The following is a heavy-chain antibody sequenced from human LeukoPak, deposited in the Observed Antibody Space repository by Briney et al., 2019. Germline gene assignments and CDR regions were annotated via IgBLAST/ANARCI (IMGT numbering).Heavy chain of an antibody. V-gene: IGHV1-8*01. CDR1: GYTFTSYD. Sequence: ASVKVSCKASGYTFTSYDINWVRQATGQGLEWMGWMNPNSGNTGYAQKFQGRVTMTRNTSISTAYMELSSLRSEDTAVYYCARGPPYSSPSGYYYYYMDVWGKGTTVTVSS. CDR3: ARGPPYSSPSGYYYYYMDV. J-gene: IGHJ6*03. D-gene: IGHD6-6*01. CDR2: MNPNSGNT.